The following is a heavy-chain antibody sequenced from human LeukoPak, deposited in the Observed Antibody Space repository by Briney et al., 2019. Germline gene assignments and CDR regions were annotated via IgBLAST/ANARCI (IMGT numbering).Heavy chain of an antibody. D-gene: IGHD6-6*01. CDR3: ARGIAADYFDY. CDR1: GYTLTSYY. Sequence: ASVKVSCKASGYTLTSYYMHWVRQAPGQGLEWMGIINPSGGSTSYAQKFQSRVTMTRDTSTSTVYMELSSLRSEDTAVYYCARGIAADYFDYWGQGTLVTVSS. J-gene: IGHJ4*02. CDR2: INPSGGST. V-gene: IGHV1-46*01.